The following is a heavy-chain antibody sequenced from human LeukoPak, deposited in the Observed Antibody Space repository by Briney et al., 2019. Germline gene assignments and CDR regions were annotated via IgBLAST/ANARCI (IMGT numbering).Heavy chain of an antibody. CDR2: VTGSSGGT. V-gene: IGHV3-23*01. CDR1: GFTFSSYA. CDR3: AKSGHSTSSWSDP. J-gene: IGHJ5*02. D-gene: IGHD6-6*01. Sequence: GGSLRLSCAASGFTFSSYAMTWVRQAPGKGLEWVSAVTGSSGGTYYADSVKGRFTISRDDSKSTLYLQMNSLRVEDTAVYYCAKSGHSTSSWSDPWGQGTLVIVSS.